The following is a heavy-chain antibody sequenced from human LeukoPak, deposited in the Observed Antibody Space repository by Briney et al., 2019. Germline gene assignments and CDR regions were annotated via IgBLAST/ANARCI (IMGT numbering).Heavy chain of an antibody. J-gene: IGHJ6*03. CDR1: GGSISSYY. V-gene: IGHV4-59*01. D-gene: IGHD1-1*01. CDR3: SRGYDVRGYYFYYYGDV. Sequence: SETLSLSCTASGGSISSYYWSWIRQPPGKGLERIWYIYYSGSTNYNASLKRRVTISADTSKHQFSLKLSSITAADATAFYYSRGYDVRGYYFYYYGDVWGKGTTVTVSS. CDR2: IYYSGST.